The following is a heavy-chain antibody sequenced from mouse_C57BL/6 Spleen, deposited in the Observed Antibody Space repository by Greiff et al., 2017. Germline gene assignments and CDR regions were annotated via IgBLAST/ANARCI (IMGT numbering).Heavy chain of an antibody. CDR3: ARDSSGYEGARDY. CDR1: GYTFTSYG. Sequence: QVQLQQSGAELARPGASVKLSCKASGYTFTSYGISWVKQRTGQGLEWIGEIYPRSGNTYYNEKFKGKATLTADKSSSTAYMELRSLTSESSAVYFCARDSSGYEGARDYWGQGTSVTVSS. CDR2: IYPRSGNT. J-gene: IGHJ4*01. D-gene: IGHD3-2*02. V-gene: IGHV1-81*01.